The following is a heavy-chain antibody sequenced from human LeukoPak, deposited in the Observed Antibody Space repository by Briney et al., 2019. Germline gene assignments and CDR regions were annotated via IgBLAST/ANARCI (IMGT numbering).Heavy chain of an antibody. CDR3: AKQLGYCSDGSCYFPY. V-gene: IGHV3-23*01. CDR2: ISKSGDHT. Sequence: GGSLRLSCAVSGLTFNNYAMSWVRQAPGKGLEWVSAISKSGDHTYYAASAKGRFTIYRDNSKSTLCLQMNSLRAEDTAVYYCAKQLGYCSDGSCYFPYWGQGTLVTVSS. J-gene: IGHJ4*02. D-gene: IGHD2-15*01. CDR1: GLTFNNYA.